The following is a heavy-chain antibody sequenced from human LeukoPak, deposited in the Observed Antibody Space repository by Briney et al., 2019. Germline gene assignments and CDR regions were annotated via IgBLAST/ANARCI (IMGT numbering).Heavy chain of an antibody. CDR2: ISSNGGST. CDR1: GFTFSSYA. V-gene: IGHV3-64*01. J-gene: IGHJ4*02. D-gene: IGHD5-18*01. Sequence: GGSLRLSCAASGFTFSSYAMHWVRQAPGKGLEYVSAISSNGGSTYYANSVKGRFTISRDNSKNTLYLQMGSLRAEDMAVYYCARGHSYPLDYFDYWGQGALVTVSS. CDR3: ARGHSYPLDYFDY.